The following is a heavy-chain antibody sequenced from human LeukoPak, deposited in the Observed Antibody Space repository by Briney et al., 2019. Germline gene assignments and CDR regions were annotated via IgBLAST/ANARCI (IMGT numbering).Heavy chain of an antibody. CDR1: GFTFSSYS. J-gene: IGHJ4*02. CDR2: ISSSSSYI. Sequence: PGGSLRLSCAASGFTFSSYSMNWVRQAPGKGLEWVSSISSSSSYIYYADSVKGRFTISRDNAKNSLYLQMNSLRAEDTAVYYCARWRTSYDSKGGYWGQGTLVTVSS. V-gene: IGHV3-21*01. CDR3: ARWRTSYDSKGGY. D-gene: IGHD3-22*01.